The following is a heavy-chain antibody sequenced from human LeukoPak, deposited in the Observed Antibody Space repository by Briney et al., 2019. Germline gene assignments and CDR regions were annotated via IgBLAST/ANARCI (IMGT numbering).Heavy chain of an antibody. CDR1: GFTFSSYS. D-gene: IGHD3-10*01. J-gene: IGHJ4*02. Sequence: GGSLRLSCAASGFTFSSYSMNWVRQAPGKGLEWVASISSSSSYIYYADSVKGRFTISRDNAKNSLYLQMNSLRAEDTAVYYCARDQFGYYFDYWGQGTLVTVSS. CDR3: ARDQFGYYFDY. V-gene: IGHV3-21*01. CDR2: ISSSSSYI.